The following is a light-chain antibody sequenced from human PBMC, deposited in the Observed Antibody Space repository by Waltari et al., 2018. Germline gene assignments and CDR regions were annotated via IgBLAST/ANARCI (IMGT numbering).Light chain of an antibody. V-gene: IGKV4-1*01. CDR2: WTS. J-gene: IGKJ5*01. CDR3: QQYYSSPIT. Sequence: DIVMTQPPDSLAVSLGARVTINCKSSQSISYSSNNKNYLAWYQQKPGQPPKLLFYWTSTRGSGVPDRFSGSGSGTDFTLTISSLQAEDVAVYYCQQYYSSPITFGQGTRLEIK. CDR1: QSISYSSNNKNY.